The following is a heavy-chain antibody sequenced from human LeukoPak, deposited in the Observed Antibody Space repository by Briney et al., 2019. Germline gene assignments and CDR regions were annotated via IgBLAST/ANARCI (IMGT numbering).Heavy chain of an antibody. CDR1: GYTFTGYY. CDR3: ARDGPDRYYDYIWGSYRSPFDI. V-gene: IGHV1-2*02. J-gene: IGHJ3*02. D-gene: IGHD3-16*02. Sequence: ASVKVSCKASGYTFTGYYMHWVRQAPGQGLEWMGWINPNSDGTNYAQKFQGRVTMTRDTSISTAYMELSRLRSDDTAVYYCARDGPDRYYDYIWGSYRSPFDIWGQGTMVTVSS. CDR2: INPNSDGT.